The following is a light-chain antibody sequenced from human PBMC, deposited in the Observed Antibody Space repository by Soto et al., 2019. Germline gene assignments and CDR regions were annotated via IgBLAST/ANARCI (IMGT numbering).Light chain of an antibody. V-gene: IGKV1-39*01. CDR3: QQYYSYSWT. CDR1: QSISSY. Sequence: DIQMTQSPSSLSASVGDRVTITFRASQSISSYLNWYQQKPGKAPRLLIYDASSLESGVPSRFSGSGSGTDFTLTISCLQSEDFATYYCQQYYSYSWTFGQGTKVDIK. J-gene: IGKJ1*01. CDR2: DAS.